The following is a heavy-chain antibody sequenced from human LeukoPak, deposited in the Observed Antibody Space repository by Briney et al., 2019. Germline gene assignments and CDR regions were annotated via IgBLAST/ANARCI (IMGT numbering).Heavy chain of an antibody. CDR2: IAHSDAYN. Sequence: RGAALEISWNGSDSFFTNYWITWVRQLPGKGLEWMGRIAHSDAYNSYSQSLQSRVTISADKSISTAYLQWSSLEASHPAMYYWARSQRFDYWREGPLVRVAS. CDR1: DSFFTNYW. V-gene: IGHV5-10-1*01. J-gene: IGHJ4*02. CDR3: ARSQRFDY.